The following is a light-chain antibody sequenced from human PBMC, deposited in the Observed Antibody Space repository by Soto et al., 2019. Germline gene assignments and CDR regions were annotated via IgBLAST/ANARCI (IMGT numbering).Light chain of an antibody. J-gene: IGLJ2*01. Sequence: QSALTQPPSASGSPGQSVTISCTGTSSDVGGYNYVSWYQQHPGKAPKLIIYDISKRPSGVPDRFSVSKSGNTASLTVSGLQAEDEADYYCSSYAGSKNLVVFGGGTKVTVL. V-gene: IGLV2-8*01. CDR2: DIS. CDR3: SSYAGSKNLVV. CDR1: SSDVGGYNY.